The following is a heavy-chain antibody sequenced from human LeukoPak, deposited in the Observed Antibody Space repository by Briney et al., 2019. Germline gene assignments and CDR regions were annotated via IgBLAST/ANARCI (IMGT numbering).Heavy chain of an antibody. V-gene: IGHV4-38-2*02. CDR1: GYSISSGYY. CDR2: IYHSGST. D-gene: IGHD3-22*01. CDR3: ATAGYDGSGYFLDFDY. Sequence: PSETLSLTCTVSGYSISSGYYWGWIRQPPGKGLEWIGSIYHSGSTYYNPSLKSRATISVDTSKNQFSLKLSSVTAADTAVYYCATAGYDGSGYFLDFDYWGQGTLVTVSS. J-gene: IGHJ4*02.